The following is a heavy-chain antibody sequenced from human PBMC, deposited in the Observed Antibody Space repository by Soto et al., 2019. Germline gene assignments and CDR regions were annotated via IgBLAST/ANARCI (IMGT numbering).Heavy chain of an antibody. CDR2: IIPMSGAA. J-gene: IGHJ6*02. V-gene: IGHV1-69*13. CDR1: GGTSNNYA. CDR3: ASSTVTTYYYYGMDV. D-gene: IGHD4-4*01. Sequence: SVKVSCKXSGGTSNNYAISWVRQAPGQGLEWMGAIIPMSGAAKYAQRFQGRVTIAADESTSTAYMELHSLRSEDTAVYYCASSTVTTYYYYGMDVWGQGTTVTVSS.